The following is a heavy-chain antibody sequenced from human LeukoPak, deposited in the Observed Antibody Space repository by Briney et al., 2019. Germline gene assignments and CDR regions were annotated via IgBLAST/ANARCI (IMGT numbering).Heavy chain of an antibody. CDR3: ASLTRVVPAAIVVKGYYYMDV. Sequence: GASVNVSCKASGYTFTGYYMHWVRQAPGQGLEWMGWINPNSGATNYAQKFQGRVTMTRDTSISTAYMELSRLRSDDTAVYYCASLTRVVPAAIVVKGYYYMDVWGKGTTVTVSS. D-gene: IGHD2-2*02. J-gene: IGHJ6*03. CDR1: GYTFTGYY. CDR2: INPNSGAT. V-gene: IGHV1-2*02.